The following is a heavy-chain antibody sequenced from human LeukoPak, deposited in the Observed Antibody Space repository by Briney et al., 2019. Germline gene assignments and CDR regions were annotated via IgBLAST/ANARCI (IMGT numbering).Heavy chain of an antibody. Sequence: SETQSLTCTVSGGSISGCHWTWIRQPPGTGLEWIGYFYDSGDFNYNPSLKSRVTIWMDMSNNQFSLTMSSVTAADTAMYYCARLLRPGGRKGDAFDIWGQGTLVTVSS. CDR2: FYDSGDF. CDR1: GGSISGCH. J-gene: IGHJ3*02. V-gene: IGHV4-59*08. D-gene: IGHD1-26*01. CDR3: ARLLRPGGRKGDAFDI.